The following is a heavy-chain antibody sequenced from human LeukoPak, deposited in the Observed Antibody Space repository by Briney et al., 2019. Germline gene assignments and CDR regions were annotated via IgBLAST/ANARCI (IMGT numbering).Heavy chain of an antibody. CDR2: IYYSGST. CDR3: TRGAGWLIDY. D-gene: IGHD3-16*01. V-gene: IGHV4-39*07. Sequence: SETPSLTCTVSGGSISSSSYYWGWIRQPPGKGREWIGSIYYSGSTYYNPSLKSRVTISADTSKNHFSLKLNSVTTADTAVYYCTRGAGWLIDYWGQGILVTVSS. J-gene: IGHJ4*02. CDR1: GGSISSSSYY.